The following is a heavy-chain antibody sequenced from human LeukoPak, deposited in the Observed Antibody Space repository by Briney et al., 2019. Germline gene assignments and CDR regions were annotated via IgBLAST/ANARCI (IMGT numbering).Heavy chain of an antibody. CDR3: ARQYYYDSSGYYRVFGAFDI. Sequence: AASVKVSCKASGYTFTSYDIHWVRQATGQGLEWMGWMNPNSGNTGYAQKFQGRVTMTRNTSISTAYMELSSLRSEDTAVYYCARQYYYDSSGYYRVFGAFDIWGQGTMVTVSS. V-gene: IGHV1-8*01. CDR2: MNPNSGNT. CDR1: GYTFTSYD. J-gene: IGHJ3*02. D-gene: IGHD3-22*01.